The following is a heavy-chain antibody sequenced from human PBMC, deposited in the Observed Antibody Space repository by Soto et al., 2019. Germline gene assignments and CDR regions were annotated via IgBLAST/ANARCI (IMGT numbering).Heavy chain of an antibody. J-gene: IGHJ5*02. D-gene: IGHD6-6*01. CDR3: AREQYSNINWFDP. V-gene: IGHV3-21*01. CDR1: GFTFSSYS. CDR2: ISSSSSYI. Sequence: VGSLRLSCAASGFTFSSYSMNWVRQAPGKGLEWVSSISSSSSYIYYADSVKGRFTISRDNAKNSLYLQMNSLRAEDTAVYYCAREQYSNINWFDPWGQGTLVTVSS.